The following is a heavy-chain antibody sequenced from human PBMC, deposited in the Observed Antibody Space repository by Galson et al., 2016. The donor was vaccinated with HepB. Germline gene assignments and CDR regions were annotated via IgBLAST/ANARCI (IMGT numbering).Heavy chain of an antibody. CDR1: GFTFSSYW. J-gene: IGHJ4*02. V-gene: IGHV3-7*03. D-gene: IGHD6-13*01. CDR3: ARDLLNLAAPDY. Sequence: SLRLSCAASGFTFSSYWMSWVRQAPGEGLEWVANIKQDGSEKYYVDSVKGRFTISSDNAKNSLYLQMNSLRAEDTAVYYCARDLLNLAAPDYWGQGTLVTVSS. CDR2: IKQDGSEK.